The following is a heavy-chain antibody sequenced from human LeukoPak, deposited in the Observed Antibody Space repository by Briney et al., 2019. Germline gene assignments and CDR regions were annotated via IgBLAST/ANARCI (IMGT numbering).Heavy chain of an antibody. V-gene: IGHV3-53*01. CDR3: ARATMVRGVIIIPD. CDR2: IYSGGST. D-gene: IGHD3-10*01. Sequence: PGGSLRLSCAASGFTVSSNYMSWVRQAPGKGLEWVSVIYSGGSTYYADSVKGRFTISRDNSKNTLYLQMNSLRAEDTAVYYCARATMVRGVIIIPDWGQGTLVTVSS. J-gene: IGHJ4*02. CDR1: GFTVSSNY.